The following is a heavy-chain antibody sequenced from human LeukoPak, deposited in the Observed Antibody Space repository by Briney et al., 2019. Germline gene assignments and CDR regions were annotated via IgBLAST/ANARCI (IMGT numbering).Heavy chain of an antibody. CDR2: VYYSGST. CDR1: GGFITAYY. J-gene: IGHJ4*02. V-gene: IGHV4-59*01. Sequence: PSETLSLTCTVSGGFITAYYWSWIRQSPGKGLEWIGYVYYSGSTNYNPSLKSRVTISVDTSKNQFSLKLSSVTAADTAIYYCARDLVTDYYHHYFDYWGQGTLVTVSS. CDR3: ARDLVTDYYHHYFDY. D-gene: IGHD3-9*01.